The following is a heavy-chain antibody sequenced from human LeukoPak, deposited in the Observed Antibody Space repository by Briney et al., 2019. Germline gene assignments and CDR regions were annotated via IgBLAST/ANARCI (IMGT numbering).Heavy chain of an antibody. CDR1: GFIFSSFT. J-gene: IGHJ4*02. V-gene: IGHV3-21*01. CDR3: TRGSYSDYGY. CDR2: INSGSNSI. D-gene: IGHD4-11*01. Sequence: PGGSLRLSCATSGFIFSSFTMNWVRQAPGRGLEWVSSINSGSNSIYYADSVTGRFTISRDNAKNSLYLQMNSLRAEDTAVYYCTRGSYSDYGYWGQGALVTVSS.